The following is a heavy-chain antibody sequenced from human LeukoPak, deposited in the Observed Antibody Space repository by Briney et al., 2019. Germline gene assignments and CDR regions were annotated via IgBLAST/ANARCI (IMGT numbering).Heavy chain of an antibody. CDR2: INHSGST. D-gene: IGHD2-8*01. Sequence: SETLSLTCAVYGGSFSGYYWSWTRQPPGKGLEWIGEINHSGSTNYNPSLKSRVTISVDTSKNQFSLKLSSVTAADTAVYYCARGLAYAIGYWGQGTLVTVSS. CDR3: ARGLAYAIGY. V-gene: IGHV4-34*01. J-gene: IGHJ4*02. CDR1: GGSFSGYY.